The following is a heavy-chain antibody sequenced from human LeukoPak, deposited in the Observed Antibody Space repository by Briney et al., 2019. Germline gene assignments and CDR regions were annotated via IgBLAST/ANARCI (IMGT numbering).Heavy chain of an antibody. D-gene: IGHD6-6*01. CDR3: ARDIGIAARPRSAFDI. CDR1: GYTFTGYY. CDR2: INPNSGGT. V-gene: IGHV1-2*02. J-gene: IGHJ3*02. Sequence: ASVKVSCKASGYTFTGYYMHWVRQAPGQGLEWMGWINPNSGGTNYAQKFQGRVTMTRDPSISTAYMELSRLRSDDTAVYYCARDIGIAARPRSAFDIWGQGTMVTVSS.